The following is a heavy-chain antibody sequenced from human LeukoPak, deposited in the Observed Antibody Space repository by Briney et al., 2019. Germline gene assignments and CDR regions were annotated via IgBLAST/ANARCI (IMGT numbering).Heavy chain of an antibody. CDR1: GFTFSSYE. J-gene: IGHJ4*02. CDR2: ISTSSSYI. V-gene: IGHV3-21*01. D-gene: IGHD2-15*01. Sequence: GGSLRLSCAASGFTFSSYEMNWVRLAPGKGLEWVSSISTSSSYIYYADSVKGRFTISRHNAKKSLYLQMNSLRAEDTAVYYCARDRVEYCSGGSCSNFDSWGQGTLVTVSS. CDR3: ARDRVEYCSGGSCSNFDS.